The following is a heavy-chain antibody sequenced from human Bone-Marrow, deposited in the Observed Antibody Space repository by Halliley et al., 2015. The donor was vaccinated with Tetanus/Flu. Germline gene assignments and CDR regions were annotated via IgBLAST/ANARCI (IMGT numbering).Heavy chain of an antibody. V-gene: IGHV3-30-3*01. J-gene: IGHJ6*02. CDR3: ARSRGSWGYYYYGMAV. CDR2: SGGSNE. D-gene: IGHD3-16*01. Sequence: SGGSNEYYADSVKGRFPISRDNSNNPLYLQLNSLRVEDTAVYYCARSRGSWGYYYYGMAVWGQGTTVTVSS.